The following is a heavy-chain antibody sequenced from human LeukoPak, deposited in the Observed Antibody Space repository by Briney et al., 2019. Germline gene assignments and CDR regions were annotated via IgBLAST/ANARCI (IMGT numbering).Heavy chain of an antibody. D-gene: IGHD5-24*01. J-gene: IGHJ3*02. V-gene: IGHV1-2*02. CDR3: ARGLQETLAWLKALSAFDI. CDR2: INPNSGDT. CDR1: GYTFTGYY. Sequence: GASVKVSCKASGYTFTGYYMHWVRQAPGQGPEWMGWINPNSGDTNYAQKFQGRVTMTRDTSISTAYMELRSLRSDDTAVYYCARGLQETLAWLKALSAFDIWGQGTMVTVSS.